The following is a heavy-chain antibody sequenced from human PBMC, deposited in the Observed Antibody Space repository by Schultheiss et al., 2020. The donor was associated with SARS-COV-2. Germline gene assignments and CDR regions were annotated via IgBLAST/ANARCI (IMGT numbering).Heavy chain of an antibody. CDR1: GFTFSSYA. D-gene: IGHD3-3*01. J-gene: IGHJ6*02. CDR2: ISSSGSTI. V-gene: IGHV3-48*04. CDR3: ARGEAYYDFWSGYYLADYYYYGMDV. Sequence: GESLKISCAASGFTFSSYAMHWVRQAPGKGLEWVSYISSSGSTIYYADSVKGRFTISRDNAKNSLYLQMNSLRAEDTAVYYCARGEAYYDFWSGYYLADYYYYGMDVWGQGTTVTVSS.